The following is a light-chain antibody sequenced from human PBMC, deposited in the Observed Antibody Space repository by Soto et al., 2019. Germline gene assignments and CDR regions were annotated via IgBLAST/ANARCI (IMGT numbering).Light chain of an antibody. CDR3: QQTDSTPKT. Sequence: DIQMTQSPSSLSASVGDRVTITCRASQSINVYLHWYQQKPGKPPNLLIYGASSLQSGVPSGFSGGGSGTDFTLTISSLQPEDVGTYYCQQTDSTPKTFGGGTKVDIK. J-gene: IGKJ4*01. CDR1: QSINVY. V-gene: IGKV1-39*01. CDR2: GAS.